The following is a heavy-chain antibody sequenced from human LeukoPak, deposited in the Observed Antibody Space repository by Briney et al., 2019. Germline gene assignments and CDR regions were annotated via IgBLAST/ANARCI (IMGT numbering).Heavy chain of an antibody. D-gene: IGHD2-2*01. J-gene: IGHJ4*02. V-gene: IGHV1-2*02. CDR2: INPNSGFT. Sequence: GASVRVSSKASGYPFTVYYLHWGRHAPGQGLEWMGWINPNSGFTNYAQKFQGRVTMTRDTSISTAYMELSRLRSDDTAVYYCARLADCSSSSCRSFDYWGQGTLVTVSS. CDR1: GYPFTVYY. CDR3: ARLADCSSSSCRSFDY.